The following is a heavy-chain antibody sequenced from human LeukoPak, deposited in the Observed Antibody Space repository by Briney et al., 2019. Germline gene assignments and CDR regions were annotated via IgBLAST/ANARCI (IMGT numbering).Heavy chain of an antibody. V-gene: IGHV4-59*08. J-gene: IGHJ4*02. D-gene: IGHD1-26*01. CDR2: IYYSGST. CDR1: GGSISNYY. Sequence: SETLSLTCTVSGGSISNYYWTWIRQPPGKGLESIGYIYYSGSTYYNPSLKSRVTISVDTSKNQFSLKLTSVTAADTAVYYCARLSGSPHPPFDYWGQGTLVTVSS. CDR3: ARLSGSPHPPFDY.